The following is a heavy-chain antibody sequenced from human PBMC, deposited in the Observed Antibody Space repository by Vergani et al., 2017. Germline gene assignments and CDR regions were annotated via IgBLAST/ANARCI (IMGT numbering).Heavy chain of an antibody. J-gene: IGHJ4*02. CDR2: IYSTGST. CDR1: GDSISSGVYY. V-gene: IGHV4-31*03. CDR3: ARMGGYDEGDAFRIGYFDS. Sequence: QVQLQESGPGLVKPSQTLSLTCSVSGDSISSGVYYWNWIRQHPGKGLEWIGYIYSTGSTHHNPSLRRRINMSVDTSKIQFSLKLNSVTAADTAMYYCARMGGYDEGDAFRIGYFDSWGQGILVTVSS. D-gene: IGHD3-22*01.